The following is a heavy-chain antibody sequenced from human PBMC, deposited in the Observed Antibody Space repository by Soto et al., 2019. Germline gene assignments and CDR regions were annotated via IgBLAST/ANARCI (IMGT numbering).Heavy chain of an antibody. CDR3: ARGGPYVASDAFDI. D-gene: IGHD3-16*01. CDR1: GGTFSSYA. Sequence: QVQLVQSWAEVKKPGSSVNVSCKASGGTFSSYAISWVRRAPGQGLEWMGGIIPIFGTANYAQKFQGRVTITADESTSTAYMELSSLRSEDTAVYYCARGGPYVASDAFDIWGQGTMVTVSS. V-gene: IGHV1-69*12. J-gene: IGHJ3*02. CDR2: IIPIFGTA.